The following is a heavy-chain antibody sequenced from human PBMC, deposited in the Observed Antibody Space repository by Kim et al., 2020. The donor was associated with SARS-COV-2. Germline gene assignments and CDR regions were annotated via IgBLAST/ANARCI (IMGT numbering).Heavy chain of an antibody. Sequence: SVKVSCKASGGTFSSYAISWVRQAPGQGLEWMGGIIPIFGTANYAQKFQGRVTITADESTSTAYMELSSLRSEDTAVYYCARTAQRYYYDSSGYFQHWGQGTLVTVSS. D-gene: IGHD3-22*01. CDR3: ARTAQRYYYDSSGYFQH. J-gene: IGHJ1*01. CDR1: GGTFSSYA. V-gene: IGHV1-69*13. CDR2: IIPIFGTA.